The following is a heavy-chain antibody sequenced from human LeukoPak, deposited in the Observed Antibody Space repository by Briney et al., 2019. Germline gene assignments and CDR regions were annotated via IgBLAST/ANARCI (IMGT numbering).Heavy chain of an antibody. D-gene: IGHD3-3*01. V-gene: IGHV4-4*07. CDR2: IYTSGST. CDR3: ARGGGGFWSGYYLQH. J-gene: IGHJ1*01. Sequence: SETLSLTCTVSGGSISSYYGSWIRQPAGKGLEWIGRIYTSGSTNYNPSLKSRVTMSVDTSKNQFSLKLSSVTAADTAVYYCARGGGGFWSGYYLQHWGQGTPVTVSS. CDR1: GGSISSYY.